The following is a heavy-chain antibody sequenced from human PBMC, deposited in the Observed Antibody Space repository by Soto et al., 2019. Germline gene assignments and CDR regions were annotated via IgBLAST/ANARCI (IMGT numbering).Heavy chain of an antibody. J-gene: IGHJ1*01. Sequence: SVKVSCKASGGTFSSYAISWVRQAPGQGLEWMGGIIPILGTANYAQKFQGRVTITADESTSTAYMELSSLRSEDTAVYYCARNYYGSGSYHHWGQGTLVTVSS. CDR2: IIPILGTA. D-gene: IGHD3-10*01. CDR3: ARNYYGSGSYHH. CDR1: GGTFSSYA. V-gene: IGHV1-69*13.